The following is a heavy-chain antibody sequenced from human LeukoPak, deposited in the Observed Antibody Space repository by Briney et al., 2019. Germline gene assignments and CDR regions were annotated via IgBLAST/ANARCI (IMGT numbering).Heavy chain of an antibody. V-gene: IGHV3-7*01. J-gene: IGHJ4*02. Sequence: QSGRSLRLSCAASASTSSRPYMGCVSQAPGEGLEWVAFMRLAGSETFYVESVTGRSTISRDNTKNLLYLHMNNLRAEDTAVYYCVIDRGARWGQGTLVTVSS. CDR2: MRLAGSET. CDR3: VIDRGAR. CDR1: ASTSSRPY.